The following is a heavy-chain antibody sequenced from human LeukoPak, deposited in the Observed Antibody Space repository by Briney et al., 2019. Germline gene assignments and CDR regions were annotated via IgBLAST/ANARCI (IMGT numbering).Heavy chain of an antibody. CDR3: AKESGKLDY. CDR1: GLNFGDSA. J-gene: IGHJ4*02. Sequence: GGSLRLSCVASGLNFGDSAMHWVRQAPGKGLEWVSLISADGGSTFSSDSVKGRFSISRDNSKNSLYLQMDSLRSEDTAMYYCAKESGKLDYWGQGTLVAVSS. V-gene: IGHV3-43*02. CDR2: ISADGGST.